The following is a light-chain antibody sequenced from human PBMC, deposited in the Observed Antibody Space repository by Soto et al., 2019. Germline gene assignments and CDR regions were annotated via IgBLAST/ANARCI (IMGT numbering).Light chain of an antibody. CDR2: DAS. J-gene: IGKJ1*01. V-gene: IGKV3-11*01. Sequence: EIVLTQSPSTLSLSPGERATLSCRASQSVSSYLAWYQQKPGQAPRLLIYDASNRATGIPARFSGSGSGTAFTLPISSLEPEDVAAYYFQQRRNWPPLTFGQGTKVEIK. CDR1: QSVSSY. CDR3: QQRRNWPPLT.